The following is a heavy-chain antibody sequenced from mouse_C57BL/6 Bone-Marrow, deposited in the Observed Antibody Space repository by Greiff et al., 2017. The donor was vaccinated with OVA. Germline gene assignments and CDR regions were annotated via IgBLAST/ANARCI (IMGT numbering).Heavy chain of an antibody. J-gene: IGHJ2*01. CDR1: GFTFSDYY. CDR2: INYDGSST. D-gene: IGHD1-3*01. CDR3: ARASGSGTSFDY. V-gene: IGHV5-16*01. Sequence: EVMLVESEGGLVQPGSSMKLSCTASGFTFSDYYLAWIRQVPEKGLEWVANINYDGSSTYYLDSLKSRFIISRDNAKNILYLQMSSLKSEDTATYYCARASGSGTSFDYWGQGTTLTVSS.